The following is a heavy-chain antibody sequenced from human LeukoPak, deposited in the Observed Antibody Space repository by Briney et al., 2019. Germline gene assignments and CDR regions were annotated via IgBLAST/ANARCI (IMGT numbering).Heavy chain of an antibody. CDR1: GFTFSSYA. V-gene: IGHV3-23*01. Sequence: GGSLRLSCAASGFTFSSYAMSWVRQAPGKGLEWVSAISGSGGSTYYADSVKGRFTISRDNSKNTLDLQMSSLRGEDTAVYYCAKGYSGSHYDAFDIWGQGTMVTVSS. CDR2: ISGSGGST. CDR3: AKGYSGSHYDAFDI. D-gene: IGHD1-26*01. J-gene: IGHJ3*02.